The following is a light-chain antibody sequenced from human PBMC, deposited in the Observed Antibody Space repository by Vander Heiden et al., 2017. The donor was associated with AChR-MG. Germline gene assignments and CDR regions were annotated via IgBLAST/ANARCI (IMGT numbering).Light chain of an antibody. J-gene: IGLJ2*01. V-gene: IGLV1-40*01. Sequence: QSVLRQPHSVSGAPGQRVTISCSGSSSNIGAGYDVHWYQQLPGTAPKLLIYGNSNRPSGVPDRFSGSKSGTSASLAITGLQAEDEADYYCQSYDSSLSGFVFGGGTKLTVL. CDR2: GNS. CDR3: QSYDSSLSGFV. CDR1: SSNIGAGYD.